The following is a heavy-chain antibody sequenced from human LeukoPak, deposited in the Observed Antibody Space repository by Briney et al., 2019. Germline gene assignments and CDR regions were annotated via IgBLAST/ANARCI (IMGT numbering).Heavy chain of an antibody. V-gene: IGHV5-51*01. Sequence: GESLKISCKGSGYSFARYWIAWVRPMPGKGLEWMGIIYPGDSDTRHSPSFQGQVTISADKSISTAYLQWSSLKASDTAIYYCARLSGSYYSPMDVWGKGTAVTISS. CDR2: IYPGDSDT. J-gene: IGHJ6*03. CDR1: GYSFARYW. CDR3: ARLSGSYYSPMDV. D-gene: IGHD1-26*01.